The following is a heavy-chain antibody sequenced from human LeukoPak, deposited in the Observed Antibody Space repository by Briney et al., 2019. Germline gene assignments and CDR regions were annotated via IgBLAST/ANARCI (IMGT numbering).Heavy chain of an antibody. D-gene: IGHD3-10*01. CDR2: IYSGGST. Sequence: GGSLRLSCAASGFTVSSNYMSWVRQAPGKGLEWVSVIYSGGSTYYADSVKGRFTISRDNAKNSLYLQMNSLRAEDTALYYCAKDSHYYGSGSYYDYWGQGTLVTVSS. CDR1: GFTVSSNY. V-gene: IGHV3-53*05. J-gene: IGHJ4*02. CDR3: AKDSHYYGSGSYYDY.